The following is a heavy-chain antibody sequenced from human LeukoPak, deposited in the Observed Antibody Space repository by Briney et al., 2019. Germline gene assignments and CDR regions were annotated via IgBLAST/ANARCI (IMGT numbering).Heavy chain of an antibody. CDR2: INHSGST. CDR3: ARDRLKRGILTGYYAHNWFDP. D-gene: IGHD3-9*01. V-gene: IGHV4-34*01. Sequence: SETLSLTCAVYGGSFSGYYWSWIRQPPGKGLEWIGEINHSGSTNYNPSLKSRVTISVDTSKNQFSLKLSSVTAADTAVYYCARDRLKRGILTGYYAHNWFDPWGQGTLVTASS. J-gene: IGHJ5*02. CDR1: GGSFSGYY.